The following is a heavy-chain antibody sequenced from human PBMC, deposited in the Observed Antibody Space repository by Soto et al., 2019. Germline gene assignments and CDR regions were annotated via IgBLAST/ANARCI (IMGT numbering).Heavy chain of an antibody. J-gene: IGHJ5*02. CDR3: ARHHGPTTSENWFGP. CDR1: GYTFFTYD. CDR2: ISTYSGDT. V-gene: IGHV1-18*01. Sequence: RASVKVSCKASGYTFFTYDISWVRQAPGQGLEWMGWISTYSGDTKYAQKFQGRVTMTTDTSTTTAYLELRSLRSDDTAVYYCARHHGPTTSENWFGPWGQGTLVTVSS. D-gene: IGHD5-12*01.